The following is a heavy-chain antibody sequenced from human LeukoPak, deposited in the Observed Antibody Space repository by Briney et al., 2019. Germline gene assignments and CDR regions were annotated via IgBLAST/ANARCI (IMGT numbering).Heavy chain of an antibody. Sequence: GGSLRLSCAASGFTFSSYAMSWVRQAPGKGLEWVSGISWNSGSIGYADSVKGRFTISRDNAKNSLYLQMNSLRAEDTALYYCAKDRAEGSSGWYYFDYWGQGTLVTVSS. CDR1: GFTFSSYA. D-gene: IGHD6-19*01. V-gene: IGHV3-9*01. J-gene: IGHJ4*02. CDR2: ISWNSGSI. CDR3: AKDRAEGSSGWYYFDY.